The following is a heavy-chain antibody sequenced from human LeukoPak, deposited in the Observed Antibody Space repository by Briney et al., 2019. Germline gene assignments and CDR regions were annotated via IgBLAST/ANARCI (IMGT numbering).Heavy chain of an antibody. J-gene: IGHJ5*02. D-gene: IGHD3-10*01. CDR1: GYTFTSYD. V-gene: IGHV1-8*01. CDR3: ARGKVGGSGSYYNEYNWFDP. CDR2: MNPNSGNT. Sequence: ASVKVFCKASGYTFTSYDINWVRQATGQGLEWMGWMNPNSGNTGYAQKFQGRVTMTRNTSISTAYMELSSLRSEDTAVYYCARGKVGGSGSYYNEYNWFDPWGQGTLVTVSS.